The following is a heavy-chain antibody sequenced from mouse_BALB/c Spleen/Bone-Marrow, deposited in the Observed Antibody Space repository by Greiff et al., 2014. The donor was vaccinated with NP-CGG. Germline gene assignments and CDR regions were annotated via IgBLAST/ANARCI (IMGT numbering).Heavy chain of an antibody. D-gene: IGHD2-1*01. CDR2: IWGGGST. CDR3: ARIYGNFEAMDY. CDR1: GFSLSRYS. J-gene: IGHJ4*01. V-gene: IGHV2-6-4*01. Sequence: VKLQESGPGLVAPSQSLSITCTVSGFSLSRYSVHWVRQPPGKGLEWLGMIWGGGSTDYNSALKSRLILSKDNSKSQVFLKMNSLQTDDTAMYYCARIYGNFEAMDYWGQGTSVTVSS.